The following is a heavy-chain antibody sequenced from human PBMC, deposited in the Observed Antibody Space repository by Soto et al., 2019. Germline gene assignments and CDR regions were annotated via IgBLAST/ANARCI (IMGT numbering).Heavy chain of an antibody. CDR1: GFTFSSYA. J-gene: IGHJ4*01. CDR3: ANARGYSGYDPFDY. D-gene: IGHD5-12*01. Sequence: GGSLRLSCAASGFTFSSYAMSWGLQAPGKGLEWVSAISGSGGSTYYADSVKGRFTISRDNSKNTLYLQMNSLRAEDTAVYYCANARGYSGYDPFDYWGQGTLVTVSS. V-gene: IGHV3-23*01. CDR2: ISGSGGST.